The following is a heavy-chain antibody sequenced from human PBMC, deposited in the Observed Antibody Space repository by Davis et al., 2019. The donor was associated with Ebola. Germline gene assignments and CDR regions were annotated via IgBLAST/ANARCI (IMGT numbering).Heavy chain of an antibody. CDR1: GFTFSNYA. Sequence: GESLKISCAASGFTFSNYAMSWVRQAPGKGLEWVSAISASGGGTYYAESVKGRFTISRDNSKNTLDLQMNSLRGEDTAVYYCAKAGAVTAPGLYFQHWGQGTVVTVSS. CDR2: ISASGGGT. V-gene: IGHV3-23*01. CDR3: AKAGAVTAPGLYFQH. D-gene: IGHD2-21*02. J-gene: IGHJ1*01.